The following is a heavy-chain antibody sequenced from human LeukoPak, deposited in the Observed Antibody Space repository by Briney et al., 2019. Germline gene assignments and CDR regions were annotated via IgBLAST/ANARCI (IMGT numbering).Heavy chain of an antibody. CDR3: AREGQWLDSPRGFLDV. J-gene: IGHJ6*04. D-gene: IGHD6-19*01. CDR2: IYYSGST. V-gene: IGHV4-30-4*08. Sequence: SETLSLTCTVSGGSISSGDYYWSWIRQPPGKGLEWIGYIYYSGSTYYNPSLKSRVTISVDTSRNQFSLKLRSVTAADTAAYYCAREGQWLDSPRGFLDVWGKGTTVTVSS. CDR1: GGSISSGDYY.